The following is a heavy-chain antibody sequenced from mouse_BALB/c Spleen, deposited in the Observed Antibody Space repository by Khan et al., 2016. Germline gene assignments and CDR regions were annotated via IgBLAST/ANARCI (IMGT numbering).Heavy chain of an antibody. CDR2: IWGDGRT. V-gene: IGHV2-6-7*01. CDR3: SSDYDGFAY. CDR1: GFSLTGYG. Sequence: QVQLKESGPGLVAPSQSLSITCTVSGFSLTGYGVNWVRRPPGKGLEWLGKIWGDGRTDYNSALKSRVSISKDNSKSQVFLKMNSLQTDDTANYYCSSDYDGFAYWGQGTLVIVSA. D-gene: IGHD2-12*01. J-gene: IGHJ3*01.